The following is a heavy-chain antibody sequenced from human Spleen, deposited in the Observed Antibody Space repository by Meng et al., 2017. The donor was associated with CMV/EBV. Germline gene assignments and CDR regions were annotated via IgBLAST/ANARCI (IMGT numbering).Heavy chain of an antibody. CDR2: INPNSGGT. V-gene: IGHV1-2*02. D-gene: IGHD2-2*01. CDR1: GYTFTGYY. J-gene: IGHJ6*02. CDR3: ARALQYCSSTSCYYYYGMDV. Sequence: ASVKVSCKASGYTFTGYYMHWARQAPGQGLEWMGWINPNSGGTNYAQKFQGRVTMTRDTSISTAYMELSRLRSDDTAVYYCARALQYCSSTSCYYYYGMDVWGQGTTVTVSS.